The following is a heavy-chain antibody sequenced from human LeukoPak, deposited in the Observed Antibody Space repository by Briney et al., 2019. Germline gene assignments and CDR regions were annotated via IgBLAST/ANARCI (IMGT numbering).Heavy chain of an antibody. CDR3: ARGPVTTGYFAY. J-gene: IGHJ4*02. Sequence: SGALSLTCTVSGASITTSYWSWIRPPPGKGLEGIGYIYDSGGTNYNPSLKSRVTISVDTSKNQYSLKLSSVTAADTAVYFCARGPVTTGYFAYWGQGTLVTVSS. V-gene: IGHV4-59*01. CDR2: IYDSGGT. D-gene: IGHD4-17*01. CDR1: GASITTSY.